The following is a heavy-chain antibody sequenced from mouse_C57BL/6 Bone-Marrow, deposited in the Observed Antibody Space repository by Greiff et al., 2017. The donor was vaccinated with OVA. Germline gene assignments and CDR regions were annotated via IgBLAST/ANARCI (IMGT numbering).Heavy chain of an antibody. Sequence: QVQLKQPGAELVKPGASVKLSCKASGYTFTSYWMHWVKQRPGQGLEWIGLIPPNSGSTNYNEKFKSKATLTVDKSSSTAYMQLSSLTSEDSAVYYCAKYGNYFDYWGQGTTLTVSS. V-gene: IGHV1-64*01. CDR3: AKYGNYFDY. D-gene: IGHD2-1*01. J-gene: IGHJ2*01. CDR1: GYTFTSYW. CDR2: IPPNSGST.